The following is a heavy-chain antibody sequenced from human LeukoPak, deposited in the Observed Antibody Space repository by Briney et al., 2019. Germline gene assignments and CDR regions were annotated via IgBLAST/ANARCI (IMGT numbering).Heavy chain of an antibody. D-gene: IGHD3-10*01. CDR1: AFSFRRDG. CDR2: IWSDGSEV. J-gene: IGHJ4*02. V-gene: IGHV3-33*01. Sequence: GGSLRLSRAASAFSFRRDGIHWVPEAPSKRLEWVAVIWSDGSEVSYAGCVKGRFTISRDNSKNTLYLQMNSLRAEDTAVYYCARDLKVRDELRRITMVRGTLDYWGQGTLVTVSS. CDR3: ARDLKVRDELRRITMVRGTLDY.